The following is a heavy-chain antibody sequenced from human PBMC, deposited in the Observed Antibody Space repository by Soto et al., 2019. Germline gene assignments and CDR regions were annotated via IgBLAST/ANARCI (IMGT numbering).Heavy chain of an antibody. J-gene: IGHJ4*02. D-gene: IGHD3-22*01. Sequence: VGSLRLSCTAYGFTFSSYAMSWVRQAPGKGLEWVANIKQDGSEKYYVDSVKGRFTISRDNAKNSLYLQMNSLRAEDTAVYYCARDQSHDSSDSPGYWGQGTLVTVSS. CDR2: IKQDGSEK. CDR1: GFTFSSYA. V-gene: IGHV3-7*01. CDR3: ARDQSHDSSDSPGY.